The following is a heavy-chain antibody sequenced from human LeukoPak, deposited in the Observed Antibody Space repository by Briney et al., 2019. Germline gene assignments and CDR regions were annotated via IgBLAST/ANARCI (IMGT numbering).Heavy chain of an antibody. J-gene: IGHJ4*02. V-gene: IGHV3-21*01. Sequence: PGGSLRLACAVSGFTFKNYNMNWVRQAPGKGLEWVSSISSSSDDINYADSVKGRFTISRDDAKNSLYLQMNSLRAEDTAVYYCAKEEPPVEMATVPGKGFDYWGQGTLVTVSS. D-gene: IGHD5-24*01. CDR3: AKEEPPVEMATVPGKGFDY. CDR1: GFTFKNYN. CDR2: ISSSSDDI.